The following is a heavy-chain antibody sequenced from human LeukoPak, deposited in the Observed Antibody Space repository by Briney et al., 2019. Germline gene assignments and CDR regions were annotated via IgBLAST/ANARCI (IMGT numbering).Heavy chain of an antibody. CDR2: MYTSGST. CDR1: GGSISSYY. CDR3: ARESQGLRYFDY. Sequence: SETLSLTCTVSGGSISSYYWTWIRQPAGKGLEWIGRMYTSGSTNYNPSLKSRVTMSVDTSKNQFSLNLTSVTAADTAVYYCARESQGLRYFDYWGQGTLVTASS. V-gene: IGHV4-4*07. J-gene: IGHJ4*02. D-gene: IGHD3-9*01.